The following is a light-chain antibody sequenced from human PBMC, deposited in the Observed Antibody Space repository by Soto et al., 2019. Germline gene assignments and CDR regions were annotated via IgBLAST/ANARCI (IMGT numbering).Light chain of an antibody. CDR3: QYLKSVPLS. Sequence: DIQLTQSPASLSASVGDRVTITCRASQGIRSYLAWYQQKPGKAPKLLIFLAATLQSGVPSRISGSGSVSYFTLTIDILQPEDVATYYCQYLKSVPLSFGGGTKVDIK. V-gene: IGKV1-9*01. J-gene: IGKJ4*01. CDR1: QGIRSY. CDR2: LAA.